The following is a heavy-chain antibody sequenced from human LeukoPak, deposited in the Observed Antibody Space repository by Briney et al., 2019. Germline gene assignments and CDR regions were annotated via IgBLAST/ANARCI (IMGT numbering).Heavy chain of an antibody. D-gene: IGHD3-3*01. V-gene: IGHV3-23*01. Sequence: GGSLRLSCAASGFTFSSYAMSWVRQAPGKGLEWVSAISGSGGSTYYADSVKGRFTISRDNSKNTLYLQMNSLRAEDTAVYYCAKAKGLRFLEWLSEPFDYWGQGTLVTVSS. CDR3: AKAKGLRFLEWLSEPFDY. J-gene: IGHJ4*02. CDR2: ISGSGGST. CDR1: GFTFSSYA.